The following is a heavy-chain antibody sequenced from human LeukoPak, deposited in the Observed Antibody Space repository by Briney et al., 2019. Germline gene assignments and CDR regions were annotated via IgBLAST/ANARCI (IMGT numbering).Heavy chain of an antibody. J-gene: IGHJ4*02. V-gene: IGHV1-18*01. CDR2: ISAYNGNT. Sequence: VASVKVSCKASGYTFSSYRISWVRQAPEQGLEWMGWISAYNGNTNYVQNFQGRVTMTTDTSTSTAYMELRSLRSDDTAVYYCARSRVSGWYHFDYWGQGTLVTVSS. CDR3: ARSRVSGWYHFDY. CDR1: GYTFSSYR. D-gene: IGHD6-19*01.